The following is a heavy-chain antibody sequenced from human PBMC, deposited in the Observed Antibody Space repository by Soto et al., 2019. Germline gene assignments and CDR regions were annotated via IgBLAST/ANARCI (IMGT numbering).Heavy chain of an antibody. V-gene: IGHV4-61*01. CDR2: IYSSGST. D-gene: IGHD2-15*01. Sequence: SETLSLTCTVSGGSVSSDTHYWSWIRQPPGKRLEWIGSIYSSGSTNYNPSLKSRVTMSVDTSKNQFSLKLRSVIVADTAVYHCARFVRSCSGNTCYTRADVWGQGTTVTVSS. CDR1: GGSVSSDTHY. CDR3: ARFVRSCSGNTCYTRADV. J-gene: IGHJ6*02.